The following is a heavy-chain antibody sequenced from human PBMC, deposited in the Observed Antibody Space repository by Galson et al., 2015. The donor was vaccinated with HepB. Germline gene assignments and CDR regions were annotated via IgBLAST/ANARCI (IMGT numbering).Heavy chain of an antibody. J-gene: IGHJ4*02. D-gene: IGHD5/OR15-5a*01. V-gene: IGHV3-9*01. CDR1: GFTFDDYA. CDR3: AKAMARVSTPWDY. CDR2: ISWNSGTI. Sequence: SLRLSCAGSGFTFDDYAMHWVRQAPGKGLEWVSGISWNSGTIGYADSAKGRFTISRDNAKNSLYLQMNSLSADDTALYYCAKAMARVSTPWDYWGPGTLVTVSS.